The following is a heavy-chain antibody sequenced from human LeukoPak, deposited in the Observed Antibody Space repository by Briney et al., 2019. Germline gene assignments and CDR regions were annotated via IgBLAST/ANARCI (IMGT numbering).Heavy chain of an antibody. CDR3: ARVQLWFSEPFHFDY. Sequence: PGGSLRLSCAASGFTFSSYSMNWVRHAPGRGLEWVSSISSSSSYIYYADSVKGRFTISRDNAKNSLYLQMNSLRAEDTAVYYCARVQLWFSEPFHFDYWGQGTLVTVSS. J-gene: IGHJ4*02. D-gene: IGHD5-18*01. CDR1: GFTFSSYS. V-gene: IGHV3-21*01. CDR2: ISSSSSYI.